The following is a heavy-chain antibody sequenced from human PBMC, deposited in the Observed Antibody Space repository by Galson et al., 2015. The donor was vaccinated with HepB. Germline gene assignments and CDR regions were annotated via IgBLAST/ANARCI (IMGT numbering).Heavy chain of an antibody. D-gene: IGHD6-13*01. V-gene: IGHV7-4-1*01. J-gene: IGHJ6*02. Sequence: SVKVSCKASGYTFTSYDINWVRQATGQGLEWMGWMNTNTGNPTYAQGFTGRFVFSLDTSVSTAYLQICSLKAEDTAVYYCARADYSSWYGVRYYYGMDVWGQGTTVTVSS. CDR3: ARADYSSWYGVRYYYGMDV. CDR2: MNTNTGNP. CDR1: GYTFTSYD.